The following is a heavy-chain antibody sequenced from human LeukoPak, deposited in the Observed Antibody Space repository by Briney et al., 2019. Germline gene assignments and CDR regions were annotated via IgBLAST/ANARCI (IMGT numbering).Heavy chain of an antibody. CDR3: AKDVEGYCSGGSCYFDY. Sequence: PGRSLRLSCAASGFTFSSYGMHWVRQAPGKGLEWVSAISGSGGSTYYADSVKGRFTISRDNSKNTLYLQMNSLRAEDTAVYYCAKDVEGYCSGGSCYFDYWGQGTLSPSPQ. CDR2: ISGSGGST. CDR1: GFTFSSYG. V-gene: IGHV3-23*01. J-gene: IGHJ4*02. D-gene: IGHD2-15*01.